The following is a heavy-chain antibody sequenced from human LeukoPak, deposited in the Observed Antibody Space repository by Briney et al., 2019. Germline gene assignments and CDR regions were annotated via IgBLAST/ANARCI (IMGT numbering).Heavy chain of an antibody. CDR3: ARGPRITMVRGVFPIVFFDY. V-gene: IGHV4-34*01. CDR2: INHSGST. J-gene: IGHJ4*02. D-gene: IGHD3-10*01. CDR1: GGSISGYY. Sequence: KASETLSLTCTVSGGSISGYYWSWIRQPPGKGLEWIGEINHSGSTNYNPSLKSRVTISVDTSKNQFSLKLSSVTAADTAVYYCARGPRITMVRGVFPIVFFDYWGQGTLVTVSS.